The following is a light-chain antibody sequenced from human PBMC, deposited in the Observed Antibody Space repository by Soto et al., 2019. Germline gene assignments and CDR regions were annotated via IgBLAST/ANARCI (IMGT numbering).Light chain of an antibody. J-gene: IGLJ1*01. CDR2: DFT. V-gene: IGLV2-14*03. Sequence: QPALAQPASVSGSPGQSISISCTGPTGDFNDFDSVSWYQHRPGEAPELKILDFTYRPSGVSERFSGSRSGSAASLTISGLQAEDEAEYYCVAYRDPGTYVFGPGTKLTVL. CDR3: VAYRDPGTYV. CDR1: TGDFNDFDS.